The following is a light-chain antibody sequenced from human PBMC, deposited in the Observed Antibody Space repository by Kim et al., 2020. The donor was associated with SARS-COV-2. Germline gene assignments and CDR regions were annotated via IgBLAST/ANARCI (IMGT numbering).Light chain of an antibody. CDR2: DVS. J-gene: IGLJ3*02. V-gene: IGLV2-14*03. Sequence: QSALTQPASVSGSPGQSITISCTGTSSDVGGYNYVSWYQQHPGKAPKLMIYDVSNRPSGVSNRFSGSKSGNTASLTISGLQAEDEADYYCSSYTSSSFPWVFGGGTQLTVL. CDR1: SSDVGGYNY. CDR3: SSYTSSSFPWV.